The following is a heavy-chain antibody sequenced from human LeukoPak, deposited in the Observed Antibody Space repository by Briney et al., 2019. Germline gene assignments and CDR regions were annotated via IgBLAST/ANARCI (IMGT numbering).Heavy chain of an antibody. V-gene: IGHV1-2*06. CDR2: INPNSGGT. CDR3: ATLEQGGYRDYHFDY. D-gene: IGHD5-18*01. CDR1: GYTFTGYY. J-gene: IGHJ4*02. Sequence: GASVKVSCKASGYTFTGYYMHWVRQAPGQGLEWMGRINPNSGGTNYAQKFQGRVTMTRDTSISTAYMELSRLRSDDTAVYYCATLEQGGYRDYHFDYWGQGTLVTVSS.